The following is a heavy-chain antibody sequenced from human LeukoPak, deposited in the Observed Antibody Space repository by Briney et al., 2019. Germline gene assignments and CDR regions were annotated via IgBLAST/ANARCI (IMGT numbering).Heavy chain of an antibody. J-gene: IGHJ4*02. CDR2: IKQDGSEK. D-gene: IGHD3-3*01. CDR3: ARGAGSGYYTNFDY. CDR1: GFIFSRYW. V-gene: IGHV3-7*03. Sequence: GGSLRLSCAASGFIFSRYWMTWVRQAPGKGLEWVAKIKQDGSEKYYADSVKGRFTISRDNAKNSLYLQMNSLGAEDTALYYCARGAGSGYYTNFDYWGQGTLVTVSS.